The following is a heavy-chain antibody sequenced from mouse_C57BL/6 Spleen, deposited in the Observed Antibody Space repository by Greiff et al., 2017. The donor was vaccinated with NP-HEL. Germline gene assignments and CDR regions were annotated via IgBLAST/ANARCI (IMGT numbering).Heavy chain of an antibody. V-gene: IGHV2-6-1*01. CDR1: GFSLTSYG. D-gene: IGHD2-4*01. CDR2: IWSDGST. Sequence: VKLVESGPGLVAPSQSLSITCTVSGFSLTSYGVHWVRQPPGKGLEWLVVIWSDGSTTYNSALKSRLSISKDNSKSQVFLKMNSLQTDDTAMYYCARHAYYDDGGYAMDYWGQGTSVTVSS. J-gene: IGHJ4*01. CDR3: ARHAYYDDGGYAMDY.